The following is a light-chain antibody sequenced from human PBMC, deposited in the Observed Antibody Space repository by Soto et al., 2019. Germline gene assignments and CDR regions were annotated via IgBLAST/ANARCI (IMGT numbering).Light chain of an antibody. J-gene: IGLJ2*01. CDR3: GTWDGSLSGVL. V-gene: IGLV1-51*01. CDR2: DNN. CDR1: SSNIGDNI. Sequence: QSVLTQPPSVSAAPGQKVTISCSGSSSNIGDNIVSWYQQLPGTAPKLLIYDNNKRPSGIPDRFSGSKSGTSATLGITGLQTGDEADYYCGTWDGSLSGVLFGGGTKVTVL.